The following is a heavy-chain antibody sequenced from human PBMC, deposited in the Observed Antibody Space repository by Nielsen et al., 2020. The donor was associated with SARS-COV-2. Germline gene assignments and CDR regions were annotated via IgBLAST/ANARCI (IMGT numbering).Heavy chain of an antibody. V-gene: IGHV3-30*18. CDR2: ISDAGTYK. CDR1: GFIFSTYG. Sequence: GESLKISCAASGFIFSTYGMHWVRQAPGKGLEWVAVISDAGTYKYYADSVKGRFTVSRDNSKNTLYLQMNSLRAEDAAVYYCAKDLSGSYYYYDALDAWGQGTTVTVSS. D-gene: IGHD1-26*01. J-gene: IGHJ6*02. CDR3: AKDLSGSYYYYDALDA.